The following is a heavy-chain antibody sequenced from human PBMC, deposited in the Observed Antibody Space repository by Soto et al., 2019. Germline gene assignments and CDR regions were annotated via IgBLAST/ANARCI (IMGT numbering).Heavy chain of an antibody. J-gene: IGHJ4*02. D-gene: IGHD6-13*01. CDR2: ISSSGSTI. CDR3: ARDRRSYSSSWSPPAY. CDR1: GFTFSDYY. V-gene: IGHV3-11*01. Sequence: GGSLRLSCAASGFTFSDYYMSWIRQAPGKGLEWVSYISSSGSTIYYADSVKGRFTISRDNAKNSLYLQMNSLRAEDTAVYYCARDRRSYSSSWSPPAYWGQGTLVTVSS.